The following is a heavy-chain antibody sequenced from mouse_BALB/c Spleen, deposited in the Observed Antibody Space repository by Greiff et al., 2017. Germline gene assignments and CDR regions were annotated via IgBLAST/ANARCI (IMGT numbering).Heavy chain of an antibody. CDR3: ARGGTNFDY. J-gene: IGHJ2*01. D-gene: IGHD4-1*01. Sequence: EVQGVESGGGLVKPGGSLKLSCAASGFTFSSYAMSWVRQSPEKRLEWVAEISSGGSYTYYPDTVTGRFTISRDNAKNTLYLEMSSLRSEDTAMYYCARGGTNFDYWGQGTTLTVSS. CDR1: GFTFSSYA. V-gene: IGHV5-9-4*01. CDR2: ISSGGSYT.